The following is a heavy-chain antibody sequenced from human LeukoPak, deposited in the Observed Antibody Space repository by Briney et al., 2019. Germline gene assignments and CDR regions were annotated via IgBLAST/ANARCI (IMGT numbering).Heavy chain of an antibody. CDR1: GFTFSSYA. D-gene: IGHD6-6*01. CDR3: ARGLYSSSSGADY. Sequence: GGSLRLSCAASGFTFSSYAMHWVRQAPGKGLEWVAVISYGGSNKYYADSVKGRFTISRDNSKNTLYLQMNSLRAGDTAVYYCARGLYSSSSGADYWGQGTLVTVSS. J-gene: IGHJ4*02. CDR2: ISYGGSNK. V-gene: IGHV3-30-3*01.